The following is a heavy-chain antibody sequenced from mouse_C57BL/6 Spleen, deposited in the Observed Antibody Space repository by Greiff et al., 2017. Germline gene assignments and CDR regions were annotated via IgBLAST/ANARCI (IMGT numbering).Heavy chain of an antibody. J-gene: IGHJ4*01. CDR3: ARDGYYGYSYAMDC. CDR2: ISDGGSYT. Sequence: EVKLVESGGGLVKPGGSLKLSCAASGFTFSSYAMSWVRQTPEKRLEWVATISDGGSYTYYPDNVKGRFTISRDNAKNNLYLQMSHLKSGDTAMYYCARDGYYGYSYAMDCWGQGTSVTGSS. V-gene: IGHV5-4*01. CDR1: GFTFSSYA. D-gene: IGHD2-2*01.